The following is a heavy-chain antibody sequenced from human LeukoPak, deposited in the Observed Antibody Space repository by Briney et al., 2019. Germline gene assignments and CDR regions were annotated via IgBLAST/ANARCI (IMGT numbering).Heavy chain of an antibody. J-gene: IGHJ5*02. CDR2: IYYIGST. CDR1: GGSISSSIYY. V-gene: IGHV4-39*02. Sequence: SETLSLTCTVSGGSISSSIYYSGWIRHPPGKGLEWIVSIYYIGSTYYNPSLKSRFTISVDTAKNHFPLKLSAVAVASQAVYYCATQTYSSSWTVWFDPWGQGTLVTVSS. CDR3: ATQTYSSSWTVWFDP. D-gene: IGHD6-13*01.